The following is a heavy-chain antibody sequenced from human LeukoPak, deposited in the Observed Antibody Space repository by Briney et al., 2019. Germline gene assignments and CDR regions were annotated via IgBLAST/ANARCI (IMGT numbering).Heavy chain of an antibody. V-gene: IGHV3-23*01. D-gene: IGHD6-19*01. J-gene: IGHJ4*02. CDR1: GFTFSSYA. CDR2: ISNNDGST. Sequence: PGGSLRLSCAASGFTFSSYAMSWVRQAPGKRLEWVSTISNNDGSTYYADSVKGRFTISRDNSKNTLYLQMNSLRAEDTAVYYCAKDQKGYSSGWYNFDYWGQGTLVTVSS. CDR3: AKDQKGYSSGWYNFDY.